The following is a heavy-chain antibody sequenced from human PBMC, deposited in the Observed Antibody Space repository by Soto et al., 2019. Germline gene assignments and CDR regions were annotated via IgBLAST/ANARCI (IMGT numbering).Heavy chain of an antibody. J-gene: IGHJ4*02. CDR2: IIPIFGTA. CDR3: ARDHGGYYDSSGYYAFDY. V-gene: IGHV1-69*13. CDR1: GGTFSSYA. D-gene: IGHD3-22*01. Sequence: SVKVSCKASGGTFSSYAISWVRQAPGQGLEWMGGIIPIFGTANYAQKFQGRVTITADESTSTAYMELSSLRSEDTAVYYCARDHGGYYDSSGYYAFDYWGQGTLVTVYS.